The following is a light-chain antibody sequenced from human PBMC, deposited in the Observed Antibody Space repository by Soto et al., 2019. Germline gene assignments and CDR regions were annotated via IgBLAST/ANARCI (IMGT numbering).Light chain of an antibody. CDR1: QTIYSN. Sequence: IGMTQSPATLSVSPGERATLSCRASQTIYSNVAWYQQRPGQPPRLLIYRASSRATGIPARFSGSVSGTEFTLTINSLQSEDFAVYYCQQYQNLWTFGQGTKVDIK. CDR2: RAS. V-gene: IGKV3-15*01. CDR3: QQYQNLWT. J-gene: IGKJ1*01.